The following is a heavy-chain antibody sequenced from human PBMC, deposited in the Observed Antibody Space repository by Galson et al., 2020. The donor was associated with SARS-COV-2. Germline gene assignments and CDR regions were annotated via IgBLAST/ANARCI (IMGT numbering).Heavy chain of an antibody. Sequence: SETLSLTCDVSGTSISGGSYSWNWIRQPPGKGLEWIGYISHSGGTYYNPSLKSRVTISGDRSKNQFALRLSSVTAADAAVYFCARLHYGEYAPGAFDIWGPGTRVTVAS. CDR2: ISHSGGT. D-gene: IGHD4-17*01. CDR1: GTSISGGSYS. J-gene: IGHJ3*02. V-gene: IGHV4-30-2*01. CDR3: ARLHYGEYAPGAFDI.